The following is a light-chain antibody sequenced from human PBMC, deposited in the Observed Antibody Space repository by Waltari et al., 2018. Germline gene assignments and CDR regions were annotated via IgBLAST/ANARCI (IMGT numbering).Light chain of an antibody. CDR3: QQVNNYPFT. V-gene: IGKV1-9*01. CDR1: QDISSS. J-gene: IGKJ3*01. CDR2: AAS. Sequence: TQSPVTLSVSPGERATLSCRASQDISSSLAWYQQKPGRAPKLLIYAASTLQSGVPSRLSGSGSGTEFTLTISSLQPEDFVTYYCQQVNNYPFTFGPGTILDVK.